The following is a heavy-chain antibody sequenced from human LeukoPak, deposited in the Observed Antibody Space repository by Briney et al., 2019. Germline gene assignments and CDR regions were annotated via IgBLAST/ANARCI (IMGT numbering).Heavy chain of an antibody. CDR1: GFTFSSYG. CDR3: ARGSLIAAATRPYYFDY. CDR2: TRYDGSNK. J-gene: IGHJ4*02. V-gene: IGHV3-30*02. D-gene: IGHD2-15*01. Sequence: GGSLRLSCAASGFTFSSYGMHWVRQAPGKGLEWVAFTRYDGSNKYYADSVKGRFTISRDNSKNTLYLQMNSLRAEDTAVYYCARGSLIAAATRPYYFDYWGQGTLVTVSS.